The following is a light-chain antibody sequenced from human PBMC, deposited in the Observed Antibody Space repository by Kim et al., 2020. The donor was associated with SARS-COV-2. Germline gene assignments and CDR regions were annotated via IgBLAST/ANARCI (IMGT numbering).Light chain of an antibody. CDR3: QQSYSIPFT. Sequence: ASIGDRVTVTCRASQSISTYLNWYQKKSGKAPKLLIYLASTLQSGVPSRFSGSGSGTDFTLTISSLRPEDFATYYCQQSYSIPFTFGPGTKVDIK. CDR2: LAS. V-gene: IGKV1-39*01. J-gene: IGKJ3*01. CDR1: QSISTY.